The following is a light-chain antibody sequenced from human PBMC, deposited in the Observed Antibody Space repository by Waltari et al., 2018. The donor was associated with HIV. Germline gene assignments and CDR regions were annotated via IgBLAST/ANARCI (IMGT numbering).Light chain of an antibody. CDR2: GRN. CDR3: AAWDESLHGYV. Sequence: QSVLTQPPSASGAPGRGVTISCSGSSSNIGQNTVNWSQQNPGSAPKLLIAGRNRRAPGVPSLVSGSKSGTSASLVISGLQSDDEADYYCAAWDESLHGYVFGPGTTVTVL. J-gene: IGLJ1*01. CDR1: SSNIGQNT. V-gene: IGLV1-44*01.